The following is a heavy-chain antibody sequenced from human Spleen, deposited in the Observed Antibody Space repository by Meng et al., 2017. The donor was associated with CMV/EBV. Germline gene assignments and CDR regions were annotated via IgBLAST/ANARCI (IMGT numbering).Heavy chain of an antibody. D-gene: IGHD2-2*01. Sequence: YWKWIRQHPGKGPEWIGNIYYSGTTYYNPSLKSRILISRDTSKNRFSLKLTSVTAADTAVYYCARDAEEGYCSSSKCSPSYFHHWGPGILVTVSS. V-gene: IGHV4-31*02. CDR3: ARDAEEGYCSSSKCSPSYFHH. CDR2: IYYSGTT. J-gene: IGHJ1*01. CDR1: Y.